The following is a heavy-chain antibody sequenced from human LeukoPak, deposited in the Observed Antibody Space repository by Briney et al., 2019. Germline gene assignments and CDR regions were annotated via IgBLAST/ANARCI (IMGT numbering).Heavy chain of an antibody. V-gene: IGHV1-69*06. CDR1: GGTFSSYA. CDR2: IIPIFGTA. CDR3: ARAHYGSGSYTPKHGNWFDP. J-gene: IGHJ5*02. Sequence: GASVKVSCKASGGTFSSYAISWVRQAPEQGLEWMGGIIPIFGTANYAQKFQGRVTITADKSTSTAYMELSSLRSEDTAVYYCARAHYGSGSYTPKHGNWFDPWGQGTLVTVSS. D-gene: IGHD3-10*01.